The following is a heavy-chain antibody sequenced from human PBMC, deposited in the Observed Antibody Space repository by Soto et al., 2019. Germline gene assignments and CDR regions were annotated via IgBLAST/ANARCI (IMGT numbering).Heavy chain of an antibody. CDR1: GFTFSSYG. V-gene: IGHV3-30*18. CDR2: ISYDGSNK. J-gene: IGHJ5*02. D-gene: IGHD3-22*01. Sequence: GGSLRLSCAASGFTFSSYGIHWVRQAPGKGLEWVAVISYDGSNKYYADSVKGRFTISRDNSKNTLYLQMNSLRAEDTAVYYCAKDPSKFYYYDSSGLNWFDPWGQGTLVTVSS. CDR3: AKDPSKFYYYDSSGLNWFDP.